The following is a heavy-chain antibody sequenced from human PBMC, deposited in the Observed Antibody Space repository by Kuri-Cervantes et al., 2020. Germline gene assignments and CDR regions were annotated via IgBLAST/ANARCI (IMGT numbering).Heavy chain of an antibody. Sequence: GGSLRLSCAASGFTFSNAWMSWVRQAPGKGLEWVGRIKSKTDGGTTDYAAPVKGRFTISRDDSKNTLYLQMNSLKTEDTAVYYCTRDRGMITFGGVIVPLDYWGQGTLVTVSS. CDR2: IKSKTDGGTT. CDR1: GFTFSNAW. CDR3: TRDRGMITFGGVIVPLDY. J-gene: IGHJ4*02. D-gene: IGHD3-16*02. V-gene: IGHV3-15*01.